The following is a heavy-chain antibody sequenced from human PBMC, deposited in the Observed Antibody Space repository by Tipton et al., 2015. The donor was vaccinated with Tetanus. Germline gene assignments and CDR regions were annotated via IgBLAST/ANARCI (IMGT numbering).Heavy chain of an antibody. D-gene: IGHD2-15*01. CDR2: ISAYYGNT. V-gene: IGHV1-18*01. CDR1: GHTFTTYG. CDR3: ATNVVDYKNYQASSCFDI. Sequence: QLVQSGAEVKKPGASVKVSCKASGHTFTTYGISWVRQAPGQGLEWMGWISAYYGNTNYARKFQGRVAMTTDTSTGTVYMELRSLTSDDTAVYHCATNVVDYKNYQASSCFDIWGQGTKVTVSS. J-gene: IGHJ3*02.